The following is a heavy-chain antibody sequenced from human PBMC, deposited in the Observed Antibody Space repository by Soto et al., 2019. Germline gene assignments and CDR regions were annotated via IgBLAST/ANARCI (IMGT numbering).Heavy chain of an antibody. Sequence: GGSLRLSCAASGFTFSSYDMHWVRQATGKGLEWVSAIGTAGDPYYPGSVKGRFTISRENAKNTLFLQMNSLRAEDTAVYYCPNRDTSMVMRYYYGMDVWGQGTTVTVSS. J-gene: IGHJ6*02. CDR2: IGTAGDP. V-gene: IGHV3-13*05. D-gene: IGHD5-18*01. CDR1: GFTFSSYD. CDR3: PNRDTSMVMRYYYGMDV.